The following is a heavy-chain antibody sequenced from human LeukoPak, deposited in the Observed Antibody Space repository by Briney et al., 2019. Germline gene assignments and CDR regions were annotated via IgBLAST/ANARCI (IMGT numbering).Heavy chain of an antibody. CDR3: AREVSYGSGSYCLDY. J-gene: IGHJ4*02. CDR1: GFTFSSYS. V-gene: IGHV3-33*08. D-gene: IGHD3-10*01. CDR2: IWYDGSNK. Sequence: GGSLRLSCAASGFTFSSYSMNWVRQAPGKGLEWVAVIWYDGSNKYYADSVKGRFTISRDNPKNTPYLQMNSLRAEDTAVYYCAREVSYGSGSYCLDYWGQGTLVTVSS.